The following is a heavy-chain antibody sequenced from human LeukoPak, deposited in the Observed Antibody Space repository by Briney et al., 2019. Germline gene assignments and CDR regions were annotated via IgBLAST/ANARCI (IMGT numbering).Heavy chain of an antibody. J-gene: IGHJ4*02. CDR1: GGSINTDNYY. Sequence: SETLSLTCTVSGGSINTDNYYWGWIRQPPGKGLEWIGNIYYSGSTYYNPSLKSRVTISVDTSKNQFSLKLTSVTAADTAVYYCARDRWEGGDYWGQGTLVTVSS. CDR3: ARDRWEGGDY. D-gene: IGHD1-26*01. CDR2: IYYSGST. V-gene: IGHV4-39*07.